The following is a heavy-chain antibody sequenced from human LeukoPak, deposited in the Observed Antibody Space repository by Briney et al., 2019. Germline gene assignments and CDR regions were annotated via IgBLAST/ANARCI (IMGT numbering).Heavy chain of an antibody. CDR2: IKQDGSEK. Sequence: GGSLRLSCAASGFTFSTYSMNWVRQAPGKGLEWVANIKQDGSEKYYVDSVKGRFTISRDNAKNSLYLQMNSLRAEDTAVYYCAREPSTYYCGSGDVWGKGTTVTVSS. D-gene: IGHD3-10*01. V-gene: IGHV3-7*01. CDR1: GFTFSTYS. CDR3: AREPSTYYCGSGDV. J-gene: IGHJ6*04.